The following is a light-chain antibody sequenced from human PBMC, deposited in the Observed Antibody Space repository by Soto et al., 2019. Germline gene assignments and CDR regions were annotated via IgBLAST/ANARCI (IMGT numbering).Light chain of an antibody. CDR2: EGS. V-gene: IGLV2-23*03. CDR3: CSYAGSSTFNYV. Sequence: QSVLTQPAAVAGTPGRSITNSCTGTSSDVGSYNLVSWYQQHPGKAPKLMIYEGSKRPSGVSNRFSGSKSGNTASLTISGLQAEDEADYYCCSYAGSSTFNYVFGTGTKSPS. J-gene: IGLJ1*01. CDR1: SSDVGSYNL.